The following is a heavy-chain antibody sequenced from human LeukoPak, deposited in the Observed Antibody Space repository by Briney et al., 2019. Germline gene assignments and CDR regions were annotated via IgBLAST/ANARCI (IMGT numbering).Heavy chain of an antibody. CDR3: ARGTLGYCSGGSCPTYYYYYYMDV. D-gene: IGHD2-15*01. Sequence: PGGSLTLSCAASGFTFSSYWMHWVRQAPGKGLVWVSRINSDGSSTSYADSVKGRFTISRDNAKNTLYLQMNSLRAEDTAVYYCARGTLGYCSGGSCPTYYYYYYMDVWGKGTTVTVSS. J-gene: IGHJ6*03. V-gene: IGHV3-74*01. CDR2: INSDGSST. CDR1: GFTFSSYW.